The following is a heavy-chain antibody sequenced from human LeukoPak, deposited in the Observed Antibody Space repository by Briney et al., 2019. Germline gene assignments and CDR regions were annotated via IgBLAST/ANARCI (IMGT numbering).Heavy chain of an antibody. Sequence: ASVKVSCKTSADIFSSYAINWVRQATGQGLEWMGWMNPNSGNTDYAQKFQGRVTMTRNTSISTAYMELSSLRSEDTAVYYCARVNGDYITDYYYYMDVWGKGTTVTVSS. V-gene: IGHV1-8*02. CDR3: ARVNGDYITDYYYYMDV. CDR1: ADIFSSYA. D-gene: IGHD4-17*01. CDR2: MNPNSGNT. J-gene: IGHJ6*03.